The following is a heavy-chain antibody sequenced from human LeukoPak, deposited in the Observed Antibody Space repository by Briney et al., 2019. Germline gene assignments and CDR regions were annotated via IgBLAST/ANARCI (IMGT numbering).Heavy chain of an antibody. Sequence: SETLSLTCTVSGGSISSYYWSWIRQPPGKGLEWIGYIYYSGSTNYNPSLKSRVTISVDTSKNQFSLKLSSVTAADTAVYYCARDYYDSTGGGYYFDYWGQGTLVTVSS. D-gene: IGHD3-22*01. CDR1: GGSISSYY. V-gene: IGHV4-59*01. J-gene: IGHJ4*02. CDR3: ARDYYDSTGGGYYFDY. CDR2: IYYSGST.